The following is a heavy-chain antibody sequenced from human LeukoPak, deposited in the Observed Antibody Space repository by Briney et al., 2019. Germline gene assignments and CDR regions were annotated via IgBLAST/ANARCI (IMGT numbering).Heavy chain of an antibody. J-gene: IGHJ5*02. V-gene: IGHV3-9*01. D-gene: IGHD6-19*01. CDR3: AKGRGQWLVEWFDP. CDR2: ISWNSGSI. Sequence: GGSLRLSCAASGFTFDDYAMHWVRQAPGKGLEWVSGISWNSGSIGYADSVKGRFTISRDNAKNSLYLQTNSLRAEDTALYYCAKGRGQWLVEWFDPWGQGTLVTVSS. CDR1: GFTFDDYA.